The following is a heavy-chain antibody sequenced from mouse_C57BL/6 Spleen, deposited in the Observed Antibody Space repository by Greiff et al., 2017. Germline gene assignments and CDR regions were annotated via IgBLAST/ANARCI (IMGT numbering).Heavy chain of an antibody. J-gene: IGHJ3*01. Sequence: EVKLMESGGGLVKPGGSLKLSCAASGFTFSSYAMSWVRQTPEKRLEWVATISDGGSYTYYPDNVKGRFTISRDNAKNNLYLQMSHLKSEDTAMYYCARDSNYEAWFAYWGQGTLVTVSA. CDR1: GFTFSSYA. V-gene: IGHV5-4*01. D-gene: IGHD2-5*01. CDR3: ARDSNYEAWFAY. CDR2: ISDGGSYT.